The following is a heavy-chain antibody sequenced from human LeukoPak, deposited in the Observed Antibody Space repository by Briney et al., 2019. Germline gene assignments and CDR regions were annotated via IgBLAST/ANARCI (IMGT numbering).Heavy chain of an antibody. J-gene: IGHJ4*02. D-gene: IGHD5-12*01. V-gene: IGHV4-31*03. CDR3: ARVAGATKTFDY. Sequence: PSETLSLTCTVSGDSISSGGYYWSWIRQHPGKGLEWIGYIYYSGSTYYNPSLKSRVTISVDTSKNQFSLKLSSVTAADTAVYYCARVAGATKTFDYWGQGTLVTVSS. CDR1: GDSISSGGYY. CDR2: IYYSGST.